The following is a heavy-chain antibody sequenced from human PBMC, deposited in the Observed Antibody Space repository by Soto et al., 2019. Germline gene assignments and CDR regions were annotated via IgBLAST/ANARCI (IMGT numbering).Heavy chain of an antibody. D-gene: IGHD3-22*01. CDR3: AGAFTYDSSVGPGYFDY. CDR2: IYYSGST. CDR1: VGSIRSSSYY. Sequence: ETLSLTCTVSVGSIRSSSYYWGWIRQPPGKGLEWIGSIYYSGSTYYNPSLKSRVTISVDTSKNQFSLKLSSVTAADTTVYYCAGAFTYDSSVGPGYFDYWGQGTLVTVSS. J-gene: IGHJ4*02. V-gene: IGHV4-39*01.